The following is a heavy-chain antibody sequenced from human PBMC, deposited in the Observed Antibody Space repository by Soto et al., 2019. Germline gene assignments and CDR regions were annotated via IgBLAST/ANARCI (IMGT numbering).Heavy chain of an antibody. CDR3: ARAYYDFWSGYFCWFDP. V-gene: IGHV4-31*03. CDR2: IYYNGST. CDR1: GGSISSGCYY. Sequence: QVQLQESGPGLVKPSQTLSLTCTVSGGSISSGCYYWSWIRQHPGKGLEWIGYIYYNGSTYYNPSLKSRVTISVDTSKNQFSLKLSSVTAADTAVYYCARAYYDFWSGYFCWFDPWGQGTLVTVSS. J-gene: IGHJ5*02. D-gene: IGHD3-3*01.